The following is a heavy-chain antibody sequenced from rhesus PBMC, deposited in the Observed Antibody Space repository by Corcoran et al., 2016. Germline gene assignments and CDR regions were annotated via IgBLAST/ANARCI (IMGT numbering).Heavy chain of an antibody. J-gene: IGHJ4*01. V-gene: IGHV4-65*01. CDR2: ISGSSGST. Sequence: QVQLQESGPGLVKPSETLSLTCAVSGGSVSSSNWLSWIRQPPGKGLVWIGYISGSSGSTYYNPSHKSRVTISTDTSKNQFSLKLSSVTAADTAVYYCARDAVPFDYWGQGVLVTVSS. D-gene: IGHD6-13*01. CDR1: GGSVSSSNW. CDR3: ARDAVPFDY.